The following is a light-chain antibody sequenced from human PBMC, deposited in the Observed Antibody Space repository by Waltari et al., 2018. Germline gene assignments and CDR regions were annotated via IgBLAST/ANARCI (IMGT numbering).Light chain of an antibody. CDR3: QQRLNWPVT. Sequence: EIVLTQSPATLSLSPGERATLSCRASQSVSYYLAWYQQRPGQAPRLLIYDTSHRATGNPDRFSGSGSETDFTLTISSLEPEDFAVYYCQQRLNWPVTFGGGTKVEIK. J-gene: IGKJ4*01. CDR2: DTS. V-gene: IGKV3-11*01. CDR1: QSVSYY.